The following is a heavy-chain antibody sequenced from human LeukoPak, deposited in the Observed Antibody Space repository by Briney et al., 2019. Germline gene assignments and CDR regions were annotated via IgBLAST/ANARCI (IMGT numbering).Heavy chain of an antibody. Sequence: PGGSLRLSCATSGFSFGSYAMSWVRQAPGKGLEWVSSISGSGMLTYYADSVKGRFTISRDNSKNTLYLQMSSLRAEDTATFYCAKYYYDSCGRGNDAFDVWGQGTLVTVSS. CDR3: AKYYYDSCGRGNDAFDV. D-gene: IGHD3-22*01. V-gene: IGHV3-23*01. CDR1: GFSFGSYA. J-gene: IGHJ3*01. CDR2: ISGSGMLT.